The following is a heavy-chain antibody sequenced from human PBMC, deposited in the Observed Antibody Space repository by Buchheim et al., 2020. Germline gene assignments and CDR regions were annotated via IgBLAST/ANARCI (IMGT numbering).Heavy chain of an antibody. D-gene: IGHD5-12*01. Sequence: QVQLQESGPGLVKPSQTLSLTCTVSGGSISSGGYYWSWIRQHPGKGLEWIGHFYTSGNIDYNPSLKSRVTISIDNSKNQFSLRLTSVTAADTAVYFCARDRKRYSGPGDWDWGQGT. CDR1: GGSISSGGYY. CDR3: ARDRKRYSGPGDWD. CDR2: FYTSGNI. J-gene: IGHJ4*02. V-gene: IGHV4-31*03.